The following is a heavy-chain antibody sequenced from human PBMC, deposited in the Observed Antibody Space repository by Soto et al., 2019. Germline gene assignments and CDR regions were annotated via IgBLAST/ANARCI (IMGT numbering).Heavy chain of an antibody. V-gene: IGHV1-3*04. CDR2: INIGNGNT. Sequence: GASVKVSCKASGYTFNYYPIHWVRQAPGQRLEWMGWINIGNGNTASSQKFQDRVTITRETSASTAYMELTSLRSEDTAVYYCAREPLCGGRCYDNYFDPWGQGTLVTVSS. CDR1: GYTFNYYP. D-gene: IGHD2-15*01. J-gene: IGHJ5*02. CDR3: AREPLCGGRCYDNYFDP.